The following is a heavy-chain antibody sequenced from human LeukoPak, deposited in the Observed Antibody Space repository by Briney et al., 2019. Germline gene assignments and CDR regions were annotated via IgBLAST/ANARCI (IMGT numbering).Heavy chain of an antibody. Sequence: ASVRVSCKASGYTFTSYGISWVRQAPGQGLEWMGWISAYNGNTNYAQKLQGRVTMTTDTSTSTAYMELRSLRSDDTAVYYCARPLTSPDAFDIWGQGTMVTVSS. D-gene: IGHD3-16*01. CDR2: ISAYNGNT. CDR1: GYTFTSYG. CDR3: ARPLTSPDAFDI. J-gene: IGHJ3*02. V-gene: IGHV1-18*01.